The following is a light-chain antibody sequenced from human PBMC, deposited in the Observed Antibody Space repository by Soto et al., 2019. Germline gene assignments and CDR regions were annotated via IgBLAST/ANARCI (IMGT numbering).Light chain of an antibody. J-gene: IGKJ4*01. Sequence: EIVLTQSPPTLSLFPGERATLSCRASQSVSSYLAWYQQKPGQAPRLLIYDASHRATSIPARFSGSGSGTDFTRTISSLEPEDFAVYYCQQRSNWPLAFGGGTKVEIK. V-gene: IGKV3-11*01. CDR1: QSVSSY. CDR2: DAS. CDR3: QQRSNWPLA.